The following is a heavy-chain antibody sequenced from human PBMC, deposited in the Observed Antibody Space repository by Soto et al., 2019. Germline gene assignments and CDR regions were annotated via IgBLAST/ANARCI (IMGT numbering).Heavy chain of an antibody. CDR2: IKSKTDGGTK. V-gene: IGHV3-15*01. Sequence: GGSLRLSCAASGFTFSNAWMSWVRQAPGKGLEWVGRIKSKTDGGTKDYAAPVKGRFTISRDDSKNTLYLQMNSLKTEDTAVYYCTTALFGVVLNPDNPWGQGTLVTVSS. D-gene: IGHD3-3*01. CDR3: TTALFGVVLNPDNP. CDR1: GFTFSNAW. J-gene: IGHJ5*02.